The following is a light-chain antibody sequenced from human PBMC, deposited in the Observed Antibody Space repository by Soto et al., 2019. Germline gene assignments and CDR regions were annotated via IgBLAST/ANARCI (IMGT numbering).Light chain of an antibody. CDR2: GAS. V-gene: IGKV3-15*01. Sequence: EIVMTQSPATLSVSPGERATLSCRASQSVSSNLAWYQQKPGQAPRLLIYGASTRATAIPARFSGSGSGTEFTLTISSLQSEDFAVYYCQQYNNWPPTFGQGTKAEIK. CDR3: QQYNNWPPT. J-gene: IGKJ1*01. CDR1: QSVSSN.